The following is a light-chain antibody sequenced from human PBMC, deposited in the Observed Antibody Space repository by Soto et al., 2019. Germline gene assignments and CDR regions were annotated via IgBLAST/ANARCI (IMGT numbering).Light chain of an antibody. CDR3: SSYTSSSTRV. V-gene: IGLV2-14*01. CDR1: SGDVGGYNY. J-gene: IGLJ1*01. CDR2: EVS. Sequence: QSALTQPASVSGSPGQSITISCTGTSGDVGGYNYVSWYQHHPGKAPELMIFEVSNRPSGVSHRFSGSKSGNTASLTISGLQTEDEGDYYCSSYTSSSTRVFXTGTKVTVL.